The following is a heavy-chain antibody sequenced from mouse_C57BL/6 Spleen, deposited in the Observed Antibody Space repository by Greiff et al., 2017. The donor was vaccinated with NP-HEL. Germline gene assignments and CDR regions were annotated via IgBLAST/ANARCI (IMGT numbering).Heavy chain of an antibody. J-gene: IGHJ4*01. CDR2: ISYDGSN. CDR1: GYSITSGYY. V-gene: IGHV3-6*01. Sequence: ESGPGLVKPSQSLSLTCSVTGYSITSGYYWNWIRQFPGNKLEWMGYISYDGSNNYNPSLKNRISITRDTSKNQFFLKLNSVTTEDTATYYCARAYYSSYYYAMDYWGQGTSVTVSS. D-gene: IGHD2-5*01. CDR3: ARAYYSSYYYAMDY.